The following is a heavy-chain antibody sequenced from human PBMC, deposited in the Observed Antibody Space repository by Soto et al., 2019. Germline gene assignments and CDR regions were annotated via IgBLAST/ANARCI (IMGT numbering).Heavy chain of an antibody. CDR3: ARSRYCSSAGCYSD. Sequence: GGSLRLSCAASGFNFSSYAMPWVRQAPGKGLEWVALISYDGINKYYADSVKGRFTISRDNPKNTLYLQMNSLRPEDTAVYYCARSRYCSSAGCYSDWGQGTLVTVSS. CDR2: ISYDGINK. D-gene: IGHD2-15*01. CDR1: GFNFSSYA. V-gene: IGHV3-30-3*01. J-gene: IGHJ4*02.